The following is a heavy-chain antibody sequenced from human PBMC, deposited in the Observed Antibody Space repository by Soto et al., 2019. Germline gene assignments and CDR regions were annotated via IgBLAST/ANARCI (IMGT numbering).Heavy chain of an antibody. J-gene: IGHJ4*02. CDR2: IYHSGTA. CDR1: GYSISSGYY. D-gene: IGHD5-18*01. V-gene: IGHV4-38-2*01. Sequence: SETLSLTCAVSGYSISSGYYWGWIRQPPGKGLEWIGNIYHSGTAYYNPSLKSRVTISVDASKRQFSLRLSSVTAADTAVYYCGSAYSYGSSFDYWGQGTLVTVSS. CDR3: GSAYSYGSSFDY.